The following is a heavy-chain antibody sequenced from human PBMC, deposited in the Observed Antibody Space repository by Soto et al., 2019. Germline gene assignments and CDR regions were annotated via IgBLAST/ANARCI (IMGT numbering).Heavy chain of an antibody. J-gene: IGHJ4*02. CDR3: ARRRDYDSSGSPWIY. D-gene: IGHD3-22*01. Sequence: GASVKVSCKASGGTFSSYAISWVRQAPGQGLEWMGGITPIFGTANYAQKFQGRVTITADESTSTAYMELSSLRSEDTAVYYCARRRDYDSSGSPWIYWGQGTLVTVSS. V-gene: IGHV1-69*13. CDR2: ITPIFGTA. CDR1: GGTFSSYA.